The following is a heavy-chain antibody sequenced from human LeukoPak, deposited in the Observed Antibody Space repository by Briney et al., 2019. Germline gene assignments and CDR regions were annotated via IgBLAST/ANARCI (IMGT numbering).Heavy chain of an antibody. CDR1: GGTFSSYA. CDR2: IIPSFGTA. D-gene: IGHD2-2*01. V-gene: IGHV1-69*01. Sequence: SAVKVSCKGSGGTFSSYAISWVRPAPGQGLEWMGGIIPSFGTANYAQKFQGRVTITADESTSTAYMELSSLRSEDTAVYYCARPMDCSSTSCYGNFDYWGQGTLVTVSS. J-gene: IGHJ4*02. CDR3: ARPMDCSSTSCYGNFDY.